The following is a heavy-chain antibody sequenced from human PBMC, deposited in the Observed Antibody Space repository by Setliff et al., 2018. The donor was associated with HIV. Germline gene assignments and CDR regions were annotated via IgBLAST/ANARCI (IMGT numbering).Heavy chain of an antibody. CDR2: IIPILDIA. CDR1: GGTFSSYD. J-gene: IGHJ4*02. Sequence: SVTVSCKASGGTFSSYDISWVRQAPGQGLEWMGGIIPILDIANYALKFQGRVTITADKSTGAAYMELSSLRSDDTAVYYCASYEREGFDYWGQGTLVTVSS. V-gene: IGHV1-69*10. D-gene: IGHD3-16*01. CDR3: ASYEREGFDY.